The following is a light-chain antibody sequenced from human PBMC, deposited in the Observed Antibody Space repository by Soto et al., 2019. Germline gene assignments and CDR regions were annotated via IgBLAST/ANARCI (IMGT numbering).Light chain of an antibody. Sequence: EIVLTQSPATLSLSPGERATLSCRASQSVSSYLAWYQLKPGQAPRLLIYDASNKATDIPARFSGSGSGTDFTLTISSLEPEDFAVYYCQHRSNWPITFGQGTRLEIK. CDR3: QHRSNWPIT. CDR1: QSVSSY. V-gene: IGKV3-11*01. J-gene: IGKJ5*01. CDR2: DAS.